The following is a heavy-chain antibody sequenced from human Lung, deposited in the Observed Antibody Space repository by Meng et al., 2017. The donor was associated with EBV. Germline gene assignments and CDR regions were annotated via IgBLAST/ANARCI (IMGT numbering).Heavy chain of an antibody. D-gene: IGHD2-21*01. V-gene: IGHV3-30*18. CDR1: GFTFSSYG. CDR2: ISDDGSNK. CDR3: AKDNSAYFDY. J-gene: IGHJ4*02. Sequence: QVLLWASGGGVVQPGRSLTLYCAASGFTFSSYGMHWVRQAPGKGWEGVAVISDDGSNKYYADSVKGRFTISRDNSKNTLYLQMNSLRAEDTAVYYCAKDNSAYFDYWGQGTLVTVSS.